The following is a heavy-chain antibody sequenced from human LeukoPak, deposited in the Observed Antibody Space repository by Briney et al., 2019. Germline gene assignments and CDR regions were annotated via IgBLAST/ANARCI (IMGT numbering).Heavy chain of an antibody. J-gene: IGHJ4*02. D-gene: IGHD4-17*01. CDR2: INPNSGGT. CDR1: GYTFTGYY. Sequence: ASVKVSCKASGYTFTGYYMHWVRQAPGQGLEWMGWINPNSGGTNYAQKFQGRVTMTRDTSISTAYMELRSLRSDDTAVYYRARDIGVTNFDFWGQGTLVTVSS. CDR3: ARDIGVTNFDF. V-gene: IGHV1-2*02.